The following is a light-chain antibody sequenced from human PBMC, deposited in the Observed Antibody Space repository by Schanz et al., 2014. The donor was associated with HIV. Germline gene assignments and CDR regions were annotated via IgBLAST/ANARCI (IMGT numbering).Light chain of an antibody. V-gene: IGLV2-14*01. J-gene: IGLJ1*01. CDR2: DVS. CDR1: SSXVGGYNY. Sequence: QSALTQPASVSXXXGQSITISXXGTSSXVGGYNYVSWYQQHPGKAPKLMIYDVSNRPSGVSNRFSGSKSGNTASLTISGXXXEDEADYYCSSYTSSSTLVFGTGTKLTVL. CDR3: SSYTSSSTLV.